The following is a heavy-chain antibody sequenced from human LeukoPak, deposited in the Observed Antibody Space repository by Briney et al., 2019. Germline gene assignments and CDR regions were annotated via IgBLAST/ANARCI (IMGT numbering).Heavy chain of an antibody. Sequence: GASVKVSCKASGYTFTGYYMHWVRQAPGQGLEWMGWINPNSGGTNYAQKFQGRVTMTRDTSISTAYMELSRLRSDDTAVYYCARALYFSSGWTPGYWGQGTLVTVSS. CDR2: INPNSGGT. CDR3: ARALYFSSGWTPGY. CDR1: GYTFTGYY. J-gene: IGHJ4*02. V-gene: IGHV1-2*02. D-gene: IGHD6-19*01.